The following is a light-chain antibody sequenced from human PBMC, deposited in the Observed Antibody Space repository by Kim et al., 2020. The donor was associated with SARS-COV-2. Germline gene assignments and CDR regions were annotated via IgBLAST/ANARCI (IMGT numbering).Light chain of an antibody. CDR3: SSYTSSSSWV. Sequence: GQSITISCAGTSSDVGGYNYVSGYQQHPGKAPKLMIYDVSKRPSGVSNRFSGSKSINTDSLTISGLQAEDEADYYCSSYTSSSSWVFGGGTQLTVL. V-gene: IGLV2-14*04. CDR1: SSDVGGYNY. J-gene: IGLJ3*02. CDR2: DVS.